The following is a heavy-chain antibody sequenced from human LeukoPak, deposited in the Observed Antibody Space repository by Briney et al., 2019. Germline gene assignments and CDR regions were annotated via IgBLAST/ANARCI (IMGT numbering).Heavy chain of an antibody. J-gene: IGHJ3*02. Sequence: PSETLSLTCTVSGYSISSGYYGGWIRQPPGKGLERIGSIYHSGSTYYNPSLKSRVTISVDTSKNKFSLKLSSVTAADTAVYYCARSGYGDLAAFDIWGQGTMVTVSS. CDR2: IYHSGST. CDR3: ARSGYGDLAAFDI. CDR1: GYSISSGYY. D-gene: IGHD4-17*01. V-gene: IGHV4-38-2*02.